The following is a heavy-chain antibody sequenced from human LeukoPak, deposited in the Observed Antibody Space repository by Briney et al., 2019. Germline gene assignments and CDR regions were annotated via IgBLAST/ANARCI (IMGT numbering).Heavy chain of an antibody. Sequence: PGGSLRLSCAASGFTFSSYGMHWVRQAPGKGLEWVAVIWYDGSNKYYADSVKGRFTISRDKSKNTLYLQMNSLRAEDTAVYYCAKDEDPYYYGSGACDYWGQGTLVTVSS. V-gene: IGHV3-33*03. CDR3: AKDEDPYYYGSGACDY. D-gene: IGHD3-10*01. J-gene: IGHJ4*02. CDR2: IWYDGSNK. CDR1: GFTFSSYG.